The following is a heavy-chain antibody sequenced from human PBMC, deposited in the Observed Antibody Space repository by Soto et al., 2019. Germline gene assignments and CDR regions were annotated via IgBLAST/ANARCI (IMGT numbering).Heavy chain of an antibody. CDR1: GGSISSYY. J-gene: IGHJ3*01. V-gene: IGHV4-59*08. Sequence: PSETLSLTCTVSGGSISSYYWSWIRQPPGKELEWIGYIYYSGSSNYNPSLKGRVTISVDTSKNQFSLKLSSVTAADTAVYYCARYRYGPPTDPLDFWGQGTMVTVSS. CDR2: IYYSGSS. CDR3: ARYRYGPPTDPLDF. D-gene: IGHD5-18*01.